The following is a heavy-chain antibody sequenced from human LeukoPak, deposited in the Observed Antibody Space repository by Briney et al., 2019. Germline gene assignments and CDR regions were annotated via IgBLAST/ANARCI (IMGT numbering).Heavy chain of an antibody. J-gene: IGHJ3*02. D-gene: IGHD3-22*01. Sequence: GASVEVSCKASGYTFTGYYMHWVRQAPGQGLEWMGWINPNSGGTNYAQKFQGRVTMTRDTSISTAYMELSRLRSDDTAVYYCARADYYDSSGYYLNNAFDIWGQGTMVTVSS. CDR1: GYTFTGYY. V-gene: IGHV1-2*02. CDR2: INPNSGGT. CDR3: ARADYYDSSGYYLNNAFDI.